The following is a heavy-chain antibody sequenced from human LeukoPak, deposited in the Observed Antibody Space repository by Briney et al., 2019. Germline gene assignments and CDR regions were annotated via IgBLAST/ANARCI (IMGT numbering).Heavy chain of an antibody. D-gene: IGHD3-9*01. CDR3: ARGDFDWLSRFDY. J-gene: IGHJ4*02. V-gene: IGHV4-59*01. CDR2: IYYSGST. CDR1: GGSISSDY. Sequence: SETLSLTCTVSGGSISSDYWSWIRQPPGKGLEWIGYIYYSGSTNYNPSLKSRVTISVDTSKNQFSLKLSSVTAADTAVYYCARGDFDWLSRFDYWGQGTLVTVSS.